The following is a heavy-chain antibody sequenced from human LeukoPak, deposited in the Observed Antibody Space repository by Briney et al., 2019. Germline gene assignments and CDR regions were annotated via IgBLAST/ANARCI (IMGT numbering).Heavy chain of an antibody. CDR2: IYYSGST. Sequence: SETLSLTCTVSGDSISSSSYYWSWIRQPPGKGLEWIGYIYYSGSTNYNPSLKSRVTISVDTSKNQFSLKLSSVTAADTAVYYCARSAEEAFDIWGQGTMVTVSS. CDR3: ARSAEEAFDI. CDR1: GDSISSSSYY. V-gene: IGHV4-61*01. J-gene: IGHJ3*02.